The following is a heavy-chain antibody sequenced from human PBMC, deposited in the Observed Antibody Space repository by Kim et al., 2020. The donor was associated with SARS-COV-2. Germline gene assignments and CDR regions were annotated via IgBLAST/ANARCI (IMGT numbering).Heavy chain of an antibody. CDR3: ARLGPFLRIFRHLNWFDP. J-gene: IGHJ5*02. Sequence: ASVKVSCKASGYTFTSYDINWVRQATGQGLEWMGWMNPSSGNTGYAQKFQGRVTMTRNTSISTAYMELSSLRSEDTAVYYCARLGPFLRIFRHLNWFDPWGQGTLVTVSS. D-gene: IGHD2-15*01. CDR1: GYTFTSYD. V-gene: IGHV1-8*01. CDR2: MNPSSGNT.